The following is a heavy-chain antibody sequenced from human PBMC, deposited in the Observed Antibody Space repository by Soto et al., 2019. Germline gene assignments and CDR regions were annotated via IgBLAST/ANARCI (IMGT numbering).Heavy chain of an antibody. D-gene: IGHD5-18*01. Sequence: SVKVSCKASGGTFSSYAISWVRQAPGQGLEWMGGIIPIFGTANYAQKFQGRVTITADESTSTAYMELSSLRSEDTAVYYCARELGCGYSYGLPDYYYYYGMDVWG. CDR1: GGTFSSYA. V-gene: IGHV1-69*13. J-gene: IGHJ6*02. CDR3: ARELGCGYSYGLPDYYYYYGMDV. CDR2: IIPIFGTA.